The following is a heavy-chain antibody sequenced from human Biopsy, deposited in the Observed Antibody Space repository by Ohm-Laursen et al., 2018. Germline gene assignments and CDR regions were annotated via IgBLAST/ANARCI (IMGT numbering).Heavy chain of an antibody. V-gene: IGHV3-48*03. Sequence: SLRLSCAASGFTFSSSEMIWVRQAPGKGPEWISYINPGGSMMYYADSVKGRFIVSRDNAKNSLYLQMDSLRVEDTAVYYCARSVGIMAAPIDYWGQGTLVTVSS. CDR2: INPGGSMM. CDR1: GFTFSSSE. CDR3: ARSVGIMAAPIDY. D-gene: IGHD3-16*01. J-gene: IGHJ4*02.